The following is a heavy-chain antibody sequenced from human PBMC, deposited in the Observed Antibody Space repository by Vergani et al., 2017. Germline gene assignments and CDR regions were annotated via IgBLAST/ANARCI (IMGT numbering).Heavy chain of an antibody. J-gene: IGHJ5*02. D-gene: IGHD1-14*01. CDR1: GFTFNQYS. V-gene: IGHV3-33*01. CDR3: ARDLRLLYNRFDP. CDR2: TWYDGNNK. Sequence: QVQLVESGGGVVQPGRSLRLSCAASGFTFNQYSMHWVRQAPGKRLEWVAVTWYDGNNKQYADSVKGRFTISRDNSKSTMYLQMNSLRDEDTGVYYCARDLRLLYNRFDPWGQGTLVTVSS.